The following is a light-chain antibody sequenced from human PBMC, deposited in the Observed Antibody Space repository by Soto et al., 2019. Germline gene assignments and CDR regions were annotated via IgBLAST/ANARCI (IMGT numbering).Light chain of an antibody. Sequence: DIQMTQSPPTLSASVGDRVTITCRASQPISSWLAWYHQKPGKAPKLLIYDASNLESGVPSRFSDSGSGTEFTLTISSLQPEDFGIYYCQQYENYWTFGQGTKVEIK. CDR1: QPISSW. CDR3: QQYENYWT. J-gene: IGKJ1*01. CDR2: DAS. V-gene: IGKV1-5*01.